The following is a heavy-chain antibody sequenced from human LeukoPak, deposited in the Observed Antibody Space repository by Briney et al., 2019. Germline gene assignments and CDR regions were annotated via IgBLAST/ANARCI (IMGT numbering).Heavy chain of an antibody. CDR1: GGSPSISTSY. J-gene: IGHJ4*02. CDR2: MYYTGST. Sequence: SGTLSLTPALSGGSPSISTSYSGSARHPPGKGLEWIGHMYYTGSTNHNPSLKSRVTISVDTSKNQFSLKLTSVTAADTAVYYCARLPMYSFGGARSGFDYWGQGTLVTVSS. V-gene: IGHV4-39*01. D-gene: IGHD3-10*01. CDR3: ARLPMYSFGGARSGFDY.